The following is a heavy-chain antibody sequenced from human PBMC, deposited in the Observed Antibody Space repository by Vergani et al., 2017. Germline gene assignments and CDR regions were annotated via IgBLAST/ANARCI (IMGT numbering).Heavy chain of an antibody. V-gene: IGHV4-39*01. Sequence: QLQLQESGPGLVKPSETLSLICTVSGDSFSISGYYWGWIRQAPGKGLEWIGSFHFTDSTYSNPSLKSRVTISVDRSRSQFSLNLTSVSAADTAMYFCARHRIRGYGHKFDYWGQGMQVTVSS. CDR3: ARHRIRGYGHKFDY. D-gene: IGHD5-24*01. J-gene: IGHJ4*02. CDR2: FHFTDST. CDR1: GDSFSISGYY.